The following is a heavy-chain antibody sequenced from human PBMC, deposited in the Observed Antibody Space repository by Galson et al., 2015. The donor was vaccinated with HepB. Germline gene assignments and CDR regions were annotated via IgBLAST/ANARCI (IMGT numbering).Heavy chain of an antibody. CDR2: ISWNSGTT. V-gene: IGHV3-9*01. J-gene: IGHJ3*01. D-gene: IGHD5-18*01. CDR3: AKDEFDTVMALSGAFDV. Sequence: SLRLSCAVSGFTFGHFAMHWVRQAPGKGLEWVSGISWNSGTTVYAGSVRGRFTISRDNATNSLYLQMNGLRGEDTALYYCAKDEFDTVMALSGAFDVWGQGTLVTVSS. CDR1: GFTFGHFA.